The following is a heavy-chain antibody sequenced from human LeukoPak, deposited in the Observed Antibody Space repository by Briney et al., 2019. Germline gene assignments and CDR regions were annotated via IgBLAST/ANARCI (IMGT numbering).Heavy chain of an antibody. CDR1: GGSISSGGYY. D-gene: IGHD2-15*01. CDR3: ARGLYCSGGSCYSYYYYGMDV. Sequence: SQTLSLTCTVSGGSISSGGYYWSWIRQHPGKGLEWIGYIYYSGSTYYNPSLKSRVTISVDTSKNQFSLKLSSVTAADTAVYYCARGLYCSGGSCYSYYYYGMDVWGQGTTVTVSS. J-gene: IGHJ6*02. V-gene: IGHV4-31*03. CDR2: IYYSGST.